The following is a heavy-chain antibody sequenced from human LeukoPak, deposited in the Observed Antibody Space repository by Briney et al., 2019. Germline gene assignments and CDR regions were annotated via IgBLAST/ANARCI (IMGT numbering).Heavy chain of an antibody. Sequence: TGGSLRLSCAASGFTFSSYAMHWVRQAPGKGLEWVAVISYDGSNKYYADSVKGRFTISRDNSKNTLYLQMNSLRAEDTAVYYCVRDSGDYYYYGMDVWGQGTTVTVSS. V-gene: IGHV3-30-3*01. CDR3: VRDSGDYYYYGMDV. D-gene: IGHD3-10*01. CDR2: ISYDGSNK. J-gene: IGHJ6*02. CDR1: GFTFSSYA.